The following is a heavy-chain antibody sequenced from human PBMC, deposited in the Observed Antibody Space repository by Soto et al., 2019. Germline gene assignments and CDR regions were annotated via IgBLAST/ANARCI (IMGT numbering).Heavy chain of an antibody. J-gene: IGHJ5*02. CDR2: IYYRGST. CDR3: ARTVRVGNWFDP. Sequence: QVQLQESGPGLVKPSQTLSLTCTVSGGSISSGGYYWSWIRQHPGKGLEWIGYIYYRGSTYYNPSLKSRVTISVDTSKNQFSLNLSSVTAADTAVYYCARTVRVGNWFDPWGQGTLVTVSS. V-gene: IGHV4-31*03. CDR1: GGSISSGGYY. D-gene: IGHD1-1*01.